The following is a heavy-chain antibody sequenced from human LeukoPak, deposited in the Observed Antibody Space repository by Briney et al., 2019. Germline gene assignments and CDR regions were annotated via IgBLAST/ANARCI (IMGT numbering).Heavy chain of an antibody. CDR1: GGSFSGYY. J-gene: IGHJ4*02. Sequence: SETLSLTCAVYGGSFSGYYWSWIRQPPGKGLEWIGEINHSGSTNYNPSLKSRVTISVDTSKNQFSLKLSSVTAADTAVYYCARYDSSGYSPNWGQGTLVTVSS. CDR3: ARYDSSGYSPN. D-gene: IGHD3-22*01. CDR2: INHSGST. V-gene: IGHV4-34*01.